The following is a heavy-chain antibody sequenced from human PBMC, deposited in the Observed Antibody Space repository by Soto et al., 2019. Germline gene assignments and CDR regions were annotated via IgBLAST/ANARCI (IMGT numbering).Heavy chain of an antibody. CDR3: ARSRNVAEFNDYGGNYHGLDI. CDR1: GGSVNSHA. D-gene: IGHD4-17*01. V-gene: IGHV1-69*01. J-gene: IGHJ3*02. Sequence: QVQLEQSGAEVKKAGSSVKVSCKAFGGSVNSHAISWVRQAPGQGLEWMGGIIPMFGTPTYAQKFQAGVTISAEESTSTVYLDLSSLSSEDTAVYYWARSRNVAEFNDYGGNYHGLDIWGQWTMVTVSS. CDR2: IIPMFGTP.